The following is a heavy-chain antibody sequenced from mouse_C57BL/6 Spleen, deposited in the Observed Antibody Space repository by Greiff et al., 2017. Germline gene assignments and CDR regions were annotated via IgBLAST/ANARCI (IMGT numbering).Heavy chain of an antibody. CDR2: ILPGSGST. CDR1: GYTFTGYW. Sequence: VKVVESGAELMKPGASVKLSCKATGYTFTGYWIEWVKQRPGHGLEWIGEILPGSGSTNYNEKFKGKATFTADTSSNTAYMQLSSLTTEDSAIYYCARSFTTVVATGAMDYWGQGTTLTVSS. CDR3: ARSFTTVVATGAMDY. J-gene: IGHJ2*01. V-gene: IGHV1-9*01. D-gene: IGHD1-1*01.